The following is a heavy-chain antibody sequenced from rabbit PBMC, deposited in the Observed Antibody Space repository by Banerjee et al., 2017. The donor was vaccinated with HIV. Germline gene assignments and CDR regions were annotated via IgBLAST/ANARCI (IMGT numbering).Heavy chain of an antibody. J-gene: IGHJ4*01. Sequence: QEQLVESGGGLVQPEGSLTLTCTASGFSFSSSYYMCWVRRAPGKGLEWIACINAGSSGSTYYASWAKGRFTISKTSSTTVTLQMTGLTVADTATYFCARDETYAMIFKLWGQGTLVTVS. D-gene: IGHD6-1*01. V-gene: IGHV1S45*01. CDR3: ARDETYAMIFKL. CDR1: GFSFSSSYY. CDR2: INAGSSGST.